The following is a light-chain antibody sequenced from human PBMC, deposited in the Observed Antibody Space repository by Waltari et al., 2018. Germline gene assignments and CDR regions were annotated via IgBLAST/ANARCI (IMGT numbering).Light chain of an antibody. CDR2: DVS. J-gene: IGLJ2*01. V-gene: IGLV2-14*03. CDR1: SSDAVGYNY. Sequence: QSALTQPASVSGSPEQSLPISCTGTSSDAVGYNYVSWYQQPPGKAPKLLIYDVSNRPSGVSNRFSGSKSGNTASLTISGLQAEDEADYYCSSYTSSSTVVFGGGTKLTVL. CDR3: SSYTSSSTVV.